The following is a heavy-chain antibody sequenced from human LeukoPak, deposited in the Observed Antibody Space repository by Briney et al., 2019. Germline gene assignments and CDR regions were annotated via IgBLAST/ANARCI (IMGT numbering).Heavy chain of an antibody. CDR3: AKDIGSYGDYASFDY. Sequence: GGSLRLSCAASGFTFYDYAMHWVRQAPGKGLEWVSGISWNSGSIGYADSVKGRFTISRDNAKNSLYLQMNSLRAEDMALYYCAKDIGSYGDYASFDYWGQGTLVTVSS. V-gene: IGHV3-9*03. CDR2: ISWNSGSI. CDR1: GFTFYDYA. D-gene: IGHD4-17*01. J-gene: IGHJ4*02.